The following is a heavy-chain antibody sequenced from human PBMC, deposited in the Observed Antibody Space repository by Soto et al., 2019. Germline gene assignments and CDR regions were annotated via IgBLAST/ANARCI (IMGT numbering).Heavy chain of an antibody. V-gene: IGHV4-39*01. CDR2: IYYSGST. J-gene: IGHJ6*03. CDR1: GGSISSSSYY. CDR3: TSRIVSSSWYYYYMDV. D-gene: IGHD6-13*01. Sequence: SSETLSLTCTVSGGSISSSSYYWGWIRQPPGKGLEWIGSIYYSGSTYYNPSLKSRVTISVDTSKNQFSLKLSSVTAADTAVYYCTSRIVSSSWYYYYMDVWGKGTTVTVSS.